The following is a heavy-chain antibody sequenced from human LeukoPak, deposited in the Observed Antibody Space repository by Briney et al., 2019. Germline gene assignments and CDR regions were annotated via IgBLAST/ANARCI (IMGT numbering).Heavy chain of an antibody. CDR1: GGSISSYY. J-gene: IGHJ5*02. Sequence: KASETLSLTCTVYGGSISSYYWSWIRQPPGKGLEWIGYIYYSGSTNYNPSLKSRVTISVDTSKNQFSLKLSPVTAADPAVYYCARTIAALNWFDPWGQGTLVTVSS. V-gene: IGHV4-59*01. CDR3: ARTIAALNWFDP. CDR2: IYYSGST. D-gene: IGHD6-6*01.